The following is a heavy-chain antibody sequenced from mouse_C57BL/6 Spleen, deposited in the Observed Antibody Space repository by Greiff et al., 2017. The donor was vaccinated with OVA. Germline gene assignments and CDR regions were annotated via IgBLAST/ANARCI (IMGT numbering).Heavy chain of an antibody. Sequence: QVQLQQPGAELVRPGSSVKLSCKASGYTFTSYWMHWVKQRPIQGLEWIGNIDPSDSETHYNQKFKDKATLTVDKSSSTAYMQLSSLTSEDSAVYYCARHYDGYPYWYFDVWGTGTTVTVSS. CDR1: GYTFTSYW. J-gene: IGHJ1*03. CDR2: IDPSDSET. V-gene: IGHV1-52*01. D-gene: IGHD2-3*01. CDR3: ARHYDGYPYWYFDV.